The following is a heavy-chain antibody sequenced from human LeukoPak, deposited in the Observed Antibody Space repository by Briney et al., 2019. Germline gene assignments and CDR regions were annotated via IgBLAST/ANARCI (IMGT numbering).Heavy chain of an antibody. CDR1: GYTFTYFG. D-gene: IGHD2-15*01. V-gene: IGHV1-18*01. CDR3: ATHPDCSGGSCSFDY. J-gene: IGHJ4*02. Sequence: ASVKVSCKTSGYTFTYFGITWVRQAPGQGLEWMGWISAYNGNTNYAQKLQGRVTMTTDTSTSTAYMELRSLRSDDTAVYYCATHPDCSGGSCSFDYWGQGTLVTVSS. CDR2: ISAYNGNT.